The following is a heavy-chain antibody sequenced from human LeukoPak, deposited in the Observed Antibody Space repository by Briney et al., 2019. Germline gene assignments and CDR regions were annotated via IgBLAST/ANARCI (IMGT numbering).Heavy chain of an antibody. CDR1: GNTFTSYD. D-gene: IGHD1-1*01. CDR3: ARSLRYTFYYGMDV. V-gene: IGHV1-8*01. Sequence: ASVKVSCKASGNTFTSYDINWVRQATRQGLKWMRWMNPNSGNTGYSQNFQGRVAMARNASISTAYMELSSLRSEDTAVYYCARSLRYTFYYGMDVWGQGTTVTVSS. J-gene: IGHJ6*02. CDR2: MNPNSGNT.